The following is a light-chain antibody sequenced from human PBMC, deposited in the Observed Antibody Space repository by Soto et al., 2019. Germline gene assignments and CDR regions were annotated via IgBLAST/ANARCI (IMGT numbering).Light chain of an antibody. CDR1: SSDVGGDNR. V-gene: IGLV2-18*01. CDR3: SLYTSSSTYV. CDR2: EVS. J-gene: IGLJ1*01. Sequence: QSVLTQPPSVCGSPGKSVTISCTGTSSDVGGDNRVSWYQQPPGTAPKLIIYEVSNRPSGVPDRFSGSKSGNTASLTISGLQAEDEADYFCSLYTSSSTYVFGTGTKVTVL.